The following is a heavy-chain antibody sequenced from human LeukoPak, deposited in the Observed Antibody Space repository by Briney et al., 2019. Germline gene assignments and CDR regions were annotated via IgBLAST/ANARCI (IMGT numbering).Heavy chain of an antibody. J-gene: IGHJ4*02. Sequence: GGSLRLSCAASGFTFSSHGMHWVRQAPGEGLEWVAVIWYDGSNKYYADSVKGRFTISRDNSKNTLYLQMNSLRADDTAVYYCARDGGYCSSITCPSTTPFDYWGQGTLVTVSS. CDR1: GFTFSSHG. D-gene: IGHD2-2*01. CDR3: ARDGGYCSSITCPSTTPFDY. CDR2: IWYDGSNK. V-gene: IGHV3-33*01.